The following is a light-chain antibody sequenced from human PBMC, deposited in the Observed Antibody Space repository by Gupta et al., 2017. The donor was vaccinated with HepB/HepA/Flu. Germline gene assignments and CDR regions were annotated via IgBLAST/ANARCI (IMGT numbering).Light chain of an antibody. CDR2: KNN. CDR1: SSNIGSNY. CDR3: VAWDDSLSGYV. V-gene: IGLV1-47*01. Sequence: QSVLTQPPSASGTPRQRVTISCSGSSSNIGSNYVYWYQQLPGTAPKLLIYKNNQRPSGVPDRFSASKSGTSASLAISGLRSEDEADYYCVAWDDSLSGYVFGPGTKGTVL. J-gene: IGLJ1*01.